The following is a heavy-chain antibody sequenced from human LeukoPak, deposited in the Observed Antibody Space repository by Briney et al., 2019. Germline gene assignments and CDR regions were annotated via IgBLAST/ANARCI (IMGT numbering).Heavy chain of an antibody. Sequence: GGSLRLSCAASGFSFSNYAMSWVRQAPGRGPEWVWSISGGGETFYADSVKGRFTLSRDDSRNTVYLQLTNLRVEDTAIYYCAKANGVSNADAVWWGQGTKVTVSS. CDR3: AKANGVSNADAVW. V-gene: IGHV3-23*01. D-gene: IGHD1-1*01. CDR2: ISGGGET. CDR1: GFSFSNYA. J-gene: IGHJ4*02.